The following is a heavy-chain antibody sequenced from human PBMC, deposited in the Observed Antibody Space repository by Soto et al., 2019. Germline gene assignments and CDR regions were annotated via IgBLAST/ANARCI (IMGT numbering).Heavy chain of an antibody. D-gene: IGHD3-10*02. Sequence: PVGSLRLSCAASGFTFSSYAMHWVRQAPGKGLEWVAVISYDGSNKYYADSVKGRFTISRDSSKNTLYLQMNSLRAEDTAVYYCARDGDYYVTYYFDYWGQGTLVTVSS. CDR3: ARDGDYYVTYYFDY. CDR2: ISYDGSNK. CDR1: GFTFSSYA. J-gene: IGHJ4*02. V-gene: IGHV3-30-3*01.